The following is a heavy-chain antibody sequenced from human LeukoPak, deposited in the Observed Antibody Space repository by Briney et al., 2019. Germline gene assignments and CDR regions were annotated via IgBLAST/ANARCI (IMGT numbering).Heavy chain of an antibody. Sequence: GGSLTLSCAASGFTVSGNYMSWVRHAPGKGLEWVSVIYNGGSTYYADSVKGRFTISRDNSKNTLYLQMNSLRAEDTAVYYCARDLPNCSSTSCYPSDAFDIWGQGTMVTVSS. J-gene: IGHJ3*02. V-gene: IGHV3-53*01. CDR3: ARDLPNCSSTSCYPSDAFDI. D-gene: IGHD2-2*01. CDR2: IYNGGST. CDR1: GFTVSGNY.